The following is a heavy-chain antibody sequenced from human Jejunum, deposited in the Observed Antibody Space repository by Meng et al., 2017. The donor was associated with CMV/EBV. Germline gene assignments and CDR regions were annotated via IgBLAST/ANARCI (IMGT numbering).Heavy chain of an antibody. CDR1: A. J-gene: IGHJ4*02. CDR2: IQGGNTNT. D-gene: IGHD3-3*01. Sequence: AMSWVRKAQGKGLEWVSAIQGGNTNTYYADSVKGRFTISRDNSGNALFLQMNSLRAEDTAVYYCARYYDFWGGSANVYYFDYWGQGTLVTVSS. V-gene: IGHV3-23*03. CDR3: ARYYDFWGGSANVYYFDY.